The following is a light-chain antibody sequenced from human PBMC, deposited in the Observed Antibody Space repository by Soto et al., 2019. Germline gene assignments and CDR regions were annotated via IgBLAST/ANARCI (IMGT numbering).Light chain of an antibody. CDR3: SSYRSSSTLGV. V-gene: IGLV2-14*03. CDR2: DVT. Sequence: QSALTQPASVSGSPGQSITISCTGTSTDVGGYNYVSWYQQHPGKAAKLMIYDVTNRPSGVSNRFSGSKSGNTASLTISGLLADDEADYYCSSYRSSSTLGVFGTGTKVTVL. CDR1: STDVGGYNY. J-gene: IGLJ1*01.